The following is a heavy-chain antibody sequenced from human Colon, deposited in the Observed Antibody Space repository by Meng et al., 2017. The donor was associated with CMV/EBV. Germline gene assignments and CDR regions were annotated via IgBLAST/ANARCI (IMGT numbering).Heavy chain of an antibody. V-gene: IGHV1-2*02. CDR2: INPKTGAT. CDR3: ARDQGWYTRPLAV. D-gene: IGHD1-14*01. Sequence: ASVKVSCKASGYTFIGYYIFWVRQAPGQGLEWVGWINPKTGATKYAQQFQDRVTMTRDTSISTAHLELRSLRSDDTAVYYCARDQGWYTRPLAVWGQGTTVTVSS. J-gene: IGHJ6*02. CDR1: GYTFIGYY.